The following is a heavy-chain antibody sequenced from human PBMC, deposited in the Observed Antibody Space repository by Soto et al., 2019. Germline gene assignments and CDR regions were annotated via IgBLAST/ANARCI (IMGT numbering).Heavy chain of an antibody. CDR1: GGSISSYY. D-gene: IGHD6-6*01. CDR2: IYTSGST. J-gene: IGHJ4*02. Sequence: SETLSLTCTVSGGSISSYYWSWIRQPAGKGLEWIGRIYTSGSTNYNPSLKSRVTMSVDTSKNQFSLKLSSVTAADTAVYYCARGGAARPASLYYFDYWGQGTLVTVSS. V-gene: IGHV4-4*07. CDR3: ARGGAARPASLYYFDY.